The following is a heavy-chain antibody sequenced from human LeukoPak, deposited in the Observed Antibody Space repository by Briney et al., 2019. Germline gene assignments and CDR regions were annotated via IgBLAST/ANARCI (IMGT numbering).Heavy chain of an antibody. CDR1: GFTFSNYE. V-gene: IGHV3-7*01. D-gene: IGHD1-20*01. Sequence: PGGSLRLSCAASGFTFSNYEMNWVRQAPGKGLEWVANIKEDGSEKYYVDSVKGRFTISRDNAKNSLYLQMNSLRAEDTAVYYCARDEYNWNVDAFDIWGQGTVVTVSS. CDR2: IKEDGSEK. CDR3: ARDEYNWNVDAFDI. J-gene: IGHJ3*02.